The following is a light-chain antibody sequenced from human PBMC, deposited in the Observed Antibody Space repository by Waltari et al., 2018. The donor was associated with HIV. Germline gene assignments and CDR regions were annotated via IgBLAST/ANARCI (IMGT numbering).Light chain of an antibody. CDR3: CSYIGISFSYA. CDR1: SSDIGGYKY. Sequence: QSALNQPRSVSGSPGQSVNISCTGTSSDIGGYKYVSWYQQQPDTAPKLLIYDVNARPSGVPVRFSGSSSGNTASLSISGLQAADESDYYCCSYIGISFSYAFGSGTSVSVL. CDR2: DVN. J-gene: IGLJ1*01. V-gene: IGLV2-11*01.